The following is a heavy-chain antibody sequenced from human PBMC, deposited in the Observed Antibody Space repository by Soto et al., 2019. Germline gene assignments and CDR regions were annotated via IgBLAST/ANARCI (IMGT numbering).Heavy chain of an antibody. CDR3: ARENSRDYYYSMGYSELGFFLDY. J-gene: IGHJ4*02. CDR1: GGTFSSYA. V-gene: IGHV1-69*01. CDR2: IIPIFGTA. D-gene: IGHD3-22*01. Sequence: QVQLVQSGAEVKKPGSSVKVSCKASGGTFSSYAISWVRQAPGQGLEWMGVIIPIFGTANYAQKFQGRGTITADESTSTAYMELSSLRSEDKDVYYCARENSRDYYYSMGYSELGFFLDYWGQGTLVPVSS.